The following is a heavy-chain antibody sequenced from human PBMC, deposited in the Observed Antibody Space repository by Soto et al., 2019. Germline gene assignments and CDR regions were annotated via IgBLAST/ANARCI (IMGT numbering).Heavy chain of an antibody. V-gene: IGHV3-30*03. Sequence: QVQLVESGGGVVQPGRSLRLSCAVSGFTVSTYGMHWVRQAPGKGLEWVAVISRDGGTKYYADSVKGRFTISRDNSCNTLFLEMNSLRGDDMAVYYCTGEVESGYWGQGTLVTVSS. D-gene: IGHD2-8*02. CDR3: TGEVESGY. CDR1: GFTVSTYG. J-gene: IGHJ4*02. CDR2: ISRDGGTK.